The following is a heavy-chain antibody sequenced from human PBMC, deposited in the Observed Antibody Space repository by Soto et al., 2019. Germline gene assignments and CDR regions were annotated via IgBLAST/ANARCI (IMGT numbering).Heavy chain of an antibody. D-gene: IGHD6-19*01. CDR1: GGSISGSNW. CDR3: ASQAVAGNYYGMDV. CDR2: IYHSGST. Sequence: SETLSLTCAVSGGSISGSNWWSWVREPPGKGLEWIGEIYHSGSTNYNPSLKSRVTISVDKSKNQFSLKLSSVTAADTAVYYCASQAVAGNYYGMDVWGQGTTVTVSS. V-gene: IGHV4-4*02. J-gene: IGHJ6*02.